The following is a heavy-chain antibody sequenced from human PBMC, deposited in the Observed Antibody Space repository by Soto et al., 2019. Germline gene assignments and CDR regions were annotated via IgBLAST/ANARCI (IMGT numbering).Heavy chain of an antibody. CDR3: ARRGYSSSWYYYYYYGMDV. CDR2: MNPNRSNT. V-gene: IGHV1-8*01. Sequence: QVQLVQSGAEVKKPGASVKVSCKASGYTFTSYDINWVRQATGQGLEWMGWMNPNRSNTGYAQKFQGRVTMTRNTSISTAYMELSSLRSEDTAVYYCARRGYSSSWYYYYYYGMDVWGQGTTVTVSS. CDR1: GYTFTSYD. J-gene: IGHJ6*02. D-gene: IGHD6-13*01.